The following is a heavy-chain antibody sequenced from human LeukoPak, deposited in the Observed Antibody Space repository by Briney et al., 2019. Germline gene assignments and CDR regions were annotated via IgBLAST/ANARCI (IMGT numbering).Heavy chain of an antibody. CDR3: ARGDSSGWYSLYYYYGMDV. J-gene: IGHJ6*02. CDR2: IYHSGST. V-gene: IGHV4-30-2*01. Sequence: SQTLSLTCTVSGGSISSGGYYWSWIRQPPGKGLEWIGYIYHSGSTYYNPSLKSRVTISVDRSKNQFSLKLSSVTAADTAVYYCARGDSSGWYSLYYYYGMDVWGQGTTVTVSS. D-gene: IGHD6-19*01. CDR1: GGSISSGGYY.